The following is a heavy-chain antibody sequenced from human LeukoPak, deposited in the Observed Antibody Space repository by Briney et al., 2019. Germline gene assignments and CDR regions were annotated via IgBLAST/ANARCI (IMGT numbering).Heavy chain of an antibody. D-gene: IGHD4-23*01. Sequence: AASVKVSCKASGGTFSSYAISWVRQAPGQGLEWMGWINPNSGGTNYAQKFQGRVTMTRDTSISTAYMELSRLRSDDTAVYYCARDVVTPTEYFDYWGQGTLVTVSS. CDR3: ARDVVTPTEYFDY. J-gene: IGHJ4*02. V-gene: IGHV1-2*02. CDR2: INPNSGGT. CDR1: GGTFSSYA.